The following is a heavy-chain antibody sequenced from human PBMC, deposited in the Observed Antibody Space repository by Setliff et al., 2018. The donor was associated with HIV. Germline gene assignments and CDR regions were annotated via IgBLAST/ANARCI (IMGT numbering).Heavy chain of an antibody. D-gene: IGHD3-10*01. CDR3: ASLDGSESPYIYYYYMDV. CDR1: GRSISSSTYY. J-gene: IGHJ6*03. V-gene: IGHV4-39*01. CDR2: IYYSGST. Sequence: PSETLSLTCTVSGRSISSSTYYWGWLRQPPGKGLEWIGSIYYSGSTYYNPSLKSRVTISVDTSKNQFSLKLSSVTAADTAVYYCASLDGSESPYIYYYYMDVWGEGTAVTVSS.